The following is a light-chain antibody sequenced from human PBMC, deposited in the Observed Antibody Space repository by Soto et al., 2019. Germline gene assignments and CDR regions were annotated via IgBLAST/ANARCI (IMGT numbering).Light chain of an antibody. Sequence: DILLTQSPATLSLSPGERATLSCRASQTISTYLAWYQQKPGQAPSLLIYDASKRATGIPARFSGSGSGTDFTLTISSAEPEDFAVYYCQQGYNRPTFGQGTRLEIK. CDR3: QQGYNRPT. J-gene: IGKJ5*01. V-gene: IGKV3-11*01. CDR1: QTISTY. CDR2: DAS.